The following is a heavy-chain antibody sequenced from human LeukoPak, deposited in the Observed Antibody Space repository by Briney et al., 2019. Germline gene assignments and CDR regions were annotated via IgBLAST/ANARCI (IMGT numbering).Heavy chain of an antibody. CDR1: GGSISSGGYY. J-gene: IGHJ3*02. Sequence: SETLSLTCTVSGGSISSGGYYWSWIRQPPGKGLEWIGYIYHRGSTYYNPSLKSRVTISVDRSKSQFSLKLSSVTAADTAVYYCARYPSYSSGPRAFDIWGQGTMVTVSS. CDR2: IYHRGST. V-gene: IGHV4-30-2*01. CDR3: ARYPSYSSGPRAFDI. D-gene: IGHD6-19*01.